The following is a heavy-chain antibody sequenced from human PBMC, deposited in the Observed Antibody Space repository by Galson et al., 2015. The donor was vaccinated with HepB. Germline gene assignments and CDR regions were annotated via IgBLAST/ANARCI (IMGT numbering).Heavy chain of an antibody. D-gene: IGHD5-18*01. CDR1: GGTFSSYA. Sequence: SVKVSCKASGGTFSSYAISWVRQAPGQGLEWMGGIIPIFGTANYAQKFQGRVTITADRSTSTAYMELSSLRSEDTAVYYCARENYSYGPRALDYCGRGALVSASS. CDR3: ARENYSYGPRALDY. CDR2: IIPIFGTA. V-gene: IGHV1-69*06. J-gene: IGHJ4*02.